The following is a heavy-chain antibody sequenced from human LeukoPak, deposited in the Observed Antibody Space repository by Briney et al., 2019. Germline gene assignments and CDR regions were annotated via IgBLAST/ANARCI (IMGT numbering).Heavy chain of an antibody. CDR1: GFTFSNYG. CDR2: ISYDGSNK. Sequence: GGSLRLSCAASGFTFSNYGMHWVRQAPGKGMEWVSVISYDGSNKYYADSVKGRFTISIDNSKNTLYLQVNSLRAEDTAVYYCVKDIFGGDYGDYVFVYWGQGTLVTVSS. D-gene: IGHD4-17*01. CDR3: VKDIFGGDYGDYVFVY. V-gene: IGHV3-30*18. J-gene: IGHJ4*02.